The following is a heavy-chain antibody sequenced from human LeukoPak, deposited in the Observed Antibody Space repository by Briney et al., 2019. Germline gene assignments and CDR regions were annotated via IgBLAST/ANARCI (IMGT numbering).Heavy chain of an antibody. CDR3: ARILGIRAFDI. V-gene: IGHV3-53*01. CDR1: GFTVSDNY. D-gene: IGHD7-27*01. CDR2: IYSAGAT. Sequence: GGSLRLSCAASGFTVSDNYMTWVRQAPGKGLEWVSSIYSAGATHYADSVKGRFTISRDNSKNTLYLQMNSLRAEDTAVYYCARILGIRAFDIWGQGTMVTVSS. J-gene: IGHJ3*02.